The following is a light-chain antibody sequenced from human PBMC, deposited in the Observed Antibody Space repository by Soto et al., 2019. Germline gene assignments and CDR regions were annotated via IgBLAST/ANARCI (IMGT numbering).Light chain of an antibody. J-gene: IGKJ2*01. Sequence: IRMTQSPSSLSASVGDRVTVTCRASQSINIYLNWYQQKPGKAPTLLIYAASNLQSGVPSRFSGGGSRTDFTLTISSLQAEDFATYYCQQSYRSPYTFGQGTKLEIK. V-gene: IGKV1-39*01. CDR3: QQSYRSPYT. CDR1: QSINIY. CDR2: AAS.